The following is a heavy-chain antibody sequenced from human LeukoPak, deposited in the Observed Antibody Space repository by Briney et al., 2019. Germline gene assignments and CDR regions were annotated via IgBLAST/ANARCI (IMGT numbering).Heavy chain of an antibody. CDR2: IYHIGDT. V-gene: IGHV4-38-2*01. D-gene: IGHD3-22*01. CDR3: ARDGYFDY. Sequence: SETLSLTCAVSGYSINSGYYWGWIRQPPGKGLEWIGSIYHIGDTYYNPSLKGRVTISVDTSKNQFSLKLSSVTAADTAVYYCARDGYFDYWGQGTLVTVSS. J-gene: IGHJ4*02. CDR1: GYSINSGYY.